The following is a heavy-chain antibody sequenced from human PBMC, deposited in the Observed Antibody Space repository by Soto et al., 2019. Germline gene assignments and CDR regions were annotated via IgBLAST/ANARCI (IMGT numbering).Heavy chain of an antibody. Sequence: QVQLVQSGAEVREPGASVKVSCRASGYSFTSLDINWVRQTTGQGLEWMGWMQPSSGRTGYAHKVQGRVTTTRDTSINPRDPYSSSLSWDDTAFYCRARDVSAEVDNWGQGSGVTTSS. J-gene: IGHJ4*02. V-gene: IGHV1-8*01. CDR2: MQPSSGRT. CDR3: ARDVSAEVDN. CDR1: GYSFTSLD.